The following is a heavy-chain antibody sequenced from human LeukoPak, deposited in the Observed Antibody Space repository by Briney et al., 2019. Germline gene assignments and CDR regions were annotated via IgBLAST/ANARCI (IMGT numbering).Heavy chain of an antibody. CDR2: IFPIFGTA. CDR3: ARDGSQGGALDY. D-gene: IGHD1-26*01. V-gene: IGHV1-69*05. Sequence: EASVKVSCKASGGTFSSYAISWVRQAPGQGLEWMGGIFPIFGTANYAQKFQGRVTITTDESTSTAYMELSSLRSEDTAVYYCARDGSQGGALDYWGQGTLVTVSS. CDR1: GGTFSSYA. J-gene: IGHJ4*02.